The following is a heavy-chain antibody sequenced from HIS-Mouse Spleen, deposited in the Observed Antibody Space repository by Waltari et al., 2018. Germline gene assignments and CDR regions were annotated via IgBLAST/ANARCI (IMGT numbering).Heavy chain of an antibody. V-gene: IGHV3-43D*03. Sequence: EVQLVESGGVVVQPGGSLRLSCAASGSTFDDYAMHLARQAPGKGLEWVSLISWDGGSTYYADSVKGRFTISRDNSKNSLYLQMNSLRAEDTALYYCAKDRDGSGSYSDYWGQGTLVTVSS. CDR1: GSTFDDYA. CDR2: ISWDGGST. J-gene: IGHJ4*02. CDR3: AKDRDGSGSYSDY. D-gene: IGHD3-10*01.